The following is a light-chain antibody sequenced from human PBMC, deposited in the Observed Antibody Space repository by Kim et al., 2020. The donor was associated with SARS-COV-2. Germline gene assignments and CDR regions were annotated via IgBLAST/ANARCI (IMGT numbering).Light chain of an antibody. CDR2: SDN. CDR3: SAWDSSLSAWV. Sequence: QAGLTQPPSVSKGLRQTATLTCTGNTNNVGDQGAAWLQQHQGHPPKLLSYSDNNRPSGISERLSASRSGNTASLTITGLQPDDEADYYCSAWDSSLSAWVFGGGTQLTVL. J-gene: IGLJ3*02. CDR1: TNNVGDQG. V-gene: IGLV10-54*01.